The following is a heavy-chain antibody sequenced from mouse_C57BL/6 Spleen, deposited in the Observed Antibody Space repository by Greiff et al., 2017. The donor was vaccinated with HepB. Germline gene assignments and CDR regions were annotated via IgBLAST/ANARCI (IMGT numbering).Heavy chain of an antibody. CDR3: TSALRRAWFAY. Sequence: VQVVESGAELVRPGASVTLSCKASGYTFTDYEMHWVKQTPVHGLEWIGAIDPETGGTAYNQKFKGKAILTADKSSSTAYMELRSLTSEDSAVYYCTSALRRAWFAYWGQGTLVTVSA. J-gene: IGHJ3*01. V-gene: IGHV1-15*01. CDR1: GYTFTDYE. CDR2: IDPETGGT. D-gene: IGHD2-12*01.